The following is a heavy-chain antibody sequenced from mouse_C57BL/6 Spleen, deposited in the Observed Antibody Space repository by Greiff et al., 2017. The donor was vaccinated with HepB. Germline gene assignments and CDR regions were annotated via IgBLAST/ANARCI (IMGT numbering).Heavy chain of an antibody. CDR3: AKRDTSYAMDY. Sequence: VHLVESGPGLVQPSQSLSITCTVSGFSLTSYGVHWVRQSPGKGLEWLGVICRGGSTDYNAAFMSRLSITKDNSKSQVFFKMNSLQADDTAIYYCAKRDTSYAMDYWGQGTSVTVSS. V-gene: IGHV2-5*01. D-gene: IGHD5-1-1*01. CDR2: ICRGGST. CDR1: GFSLTSYG. J-gene: IGHJ4*01.